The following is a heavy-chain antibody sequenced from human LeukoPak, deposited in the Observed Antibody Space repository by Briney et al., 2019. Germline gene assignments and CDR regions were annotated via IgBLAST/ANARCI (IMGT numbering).Heavy chain of an antibody. J-gene: IGHJ5*02. D-gene: IGHD2-2*01. CDR2: IIPILGIA. V-gene: IGHV1-69*04. CDR3: ARAPSYCSSTSCYRRWFDP. Sequence: GASVKVSCTASGGTFSSYAISWVRQAPGQGLEWMGRIIPILGIANYAQKFQGRVTITADKSTSTAYMELSSLRSEDTAVYYCARAPSYCSSTSCYRRWFDPWGQGTLVTVSS. CDR1: GGTFSSYA.